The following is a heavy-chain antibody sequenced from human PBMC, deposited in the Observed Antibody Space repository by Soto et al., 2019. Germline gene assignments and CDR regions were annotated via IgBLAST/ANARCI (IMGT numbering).Heavy chain of an antibody. V-gene: IGHV3-30*03. J-gene: IGHJ4*02. CDR3: TGEVASGY. CDR2: ISRVGGTK. CDR1: GFTVSTSG. Sequence: QVQLVESGGGVVQPGRSLRLSCAVSGFTVSTSGMHWVRQAPGKGLEWVAVISRVGGTKYYADSVKGRFTISRDNSRNTLFLEMNSLRSDDMAVYYCTGEVASGYWGQGTLVTVSS. D-gene: IGHD2-8*02.